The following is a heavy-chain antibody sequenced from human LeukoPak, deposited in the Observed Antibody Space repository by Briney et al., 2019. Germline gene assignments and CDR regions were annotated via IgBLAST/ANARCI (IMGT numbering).Heavy chain of an antibody. CDR2: INQDGSEK. CDR3: VRDHPAAGLIFDY. J-gene: IGHJ4*02. CDR1: GFTFSSHW. Sequence: GGSLRLSCAASGFTFSSHWMSWVRQAPGKGLEWVANINQDGSEKYYVDSAKGRFTISRDNAKNSLYLQVNSLRAEDTAVYYCVRDHPAAGLIFDYWGQGTLVTVSS. V-gene: IGHV3-7*03. D-gene: IGHD6-13*01.